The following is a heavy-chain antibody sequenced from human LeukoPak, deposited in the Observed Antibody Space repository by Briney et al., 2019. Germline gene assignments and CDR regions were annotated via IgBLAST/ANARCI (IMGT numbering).Heavy chain of an antibody. J-gene: IGHJ4*02. CDR2: ISSSGSTI. Sequence: GEALRLSCAASGFTFSSYSMNWVRQAPGKGLEWVSYISSSGSTIYHADSVKDRFTISRDNAKNSLYLQMNSLRAEDTAVYYCARTDFWSRYYFHHWGQGPLVTVSS. V-gene: IGHV3-48*01. CDR3: ARTDFWSRYYFHH. D-gene: IGHD3-3*01. CDR1: GFTFSSYS.